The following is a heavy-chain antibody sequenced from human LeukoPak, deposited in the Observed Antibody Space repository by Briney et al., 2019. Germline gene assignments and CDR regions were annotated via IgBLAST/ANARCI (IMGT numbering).Heavy chain of an antibody. CDR1: GYTFTAYY. D-gene: IGHD6-13*01. CDR2: INPNSGGT. Sequence: ASVKVACKASGYTFTAYYMHWVRQAPGQGLEWMGWINPNSGGTNYAQKFQGRVTLTRDTSISTAYMELSWLRSDDTAVYYCVTWGSSWCDYWGQGTLVTVSS. V-gene: IGHV1-2*02. J-gene: IGHJ4*02. CDR3: VTWGSSWCDY.